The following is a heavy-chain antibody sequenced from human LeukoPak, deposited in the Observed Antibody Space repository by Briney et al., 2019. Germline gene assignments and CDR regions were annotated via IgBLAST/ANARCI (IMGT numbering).Heavy chain of an antibody. V-gene: IGHV3-48*02. CDR2: ISSGSGTS. J-gene: IGHJ4*02. Sequence: GGSLRLSCVASGFTFSSYSMTWVRQAPGKGLEWVSYISSGSGTSTYAESVKGRFTISRDTAKNSLYLQMNSLRDDDTGVYYCARDENWTFDYCGQGALVTVSS. D-gene: IGHD1-1*01. CDR3: ARDENWTFDY. CDR1: GFTFSSYS.